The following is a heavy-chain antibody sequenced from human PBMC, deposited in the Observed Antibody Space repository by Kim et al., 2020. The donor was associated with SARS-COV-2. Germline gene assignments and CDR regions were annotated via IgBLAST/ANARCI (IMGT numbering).Heavy chain of an antibody. CDR1: GYSFTSYW. V-gene: IGHV5-10-1*01. J-gene: IGHJ4*02. CDR3: ARLLGLGDTAMVTIDY. Sequence: GESLKISCKGSGYSFTSYWISWVRQMPGKGLEWMGRIDPSDSYTNYSPSFQGHVTISADKSISTAYLQWSSLRASDTAMYYCARLLGLGDTAMVTIDYWGQGTLVTVSS. CDR2: IDPSDSYT. D-gene: IGHD5-18*01.